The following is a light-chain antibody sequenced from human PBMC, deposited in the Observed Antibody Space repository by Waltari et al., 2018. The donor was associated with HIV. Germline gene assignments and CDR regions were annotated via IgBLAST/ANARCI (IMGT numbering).Light chain of an antibody. J-gene: IGLJ1*01. V-gene: IGLV3-21*02. CDR2: YND. CDR3: QVWDSDSDHYV. Sequence: SFVLTQPPSVSVAPGQTATITCGGNTIGRRSLHWYQQKPGQAPVLVIYYNDDRPSGIPERFSGSKSGNTATLTITRVEVGDEADYYCQVWDSDSDHYVFGTGTEVTVL. CDR1: TIGRRS.